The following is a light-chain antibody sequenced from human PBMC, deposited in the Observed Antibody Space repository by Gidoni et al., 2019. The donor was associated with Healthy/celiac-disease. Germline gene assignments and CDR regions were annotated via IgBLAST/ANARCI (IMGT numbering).Light chain of an antibody. CDR2: GAP. CDR1: QSVSSN. J-gene: IGKJ2*01. CDR3: QQYNNWPPRDT. Sequence: EIVMMQSPATLSVSPGERATLSCRASQSVSSNLAWYQQKPGQAPRLLIYGAPTRATGIPARFSGSGSGTEFTLTISSLQSEDFAVYYCQQYNNWPPRDTFGQGTKLEIK. V-gene: IGKV3-15*01.